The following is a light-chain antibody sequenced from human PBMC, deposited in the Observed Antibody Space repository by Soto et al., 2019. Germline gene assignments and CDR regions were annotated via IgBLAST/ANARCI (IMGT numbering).Light chain of an antibody. Sequence: EIVLTQSPATLSLSPGERATLSCRASQSVGNYLAWYQQKPGQAPRLLIYDASNRATGIPARFTGSGSGTDFTLTISNLEPEDFAVYYCQLFGRSVTFGPGTKVDIK. CDR1: QSVGNY. J-gene: IGKJ3*01. CDR2: DAS. CDR3: QLFGRSVT. V-gene: IGKV3-11*01.